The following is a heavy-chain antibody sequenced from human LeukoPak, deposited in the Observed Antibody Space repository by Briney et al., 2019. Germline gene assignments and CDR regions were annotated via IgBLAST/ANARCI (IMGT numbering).Heavy chain of an antibody. D-gene: IGHD5-24*01. V-gene: IGHV3-23*01. CDR3: AKSGYNRFDY. Sequence: GGSLRLSCAASGFTFSSSAMSWVRQAPGKGLEWVSNISGSGSGGSTYYADSVKGRFTISRDNSKNTLYLQMNSLRAEDTAVYYSAKSGYNRFDYWGQGTLVTVSS. CDR1: GFTFSSSA. J-gene: IGHJ4*02. CDR2: ISGSGSGGST.